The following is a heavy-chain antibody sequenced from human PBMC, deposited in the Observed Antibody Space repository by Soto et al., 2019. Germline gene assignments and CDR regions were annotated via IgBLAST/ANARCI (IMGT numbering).Heavy chain of an antibody. CDR2: IYYSGST. CDR3: ARLPAGLYSSSPRNFDY. CDR1: GGSISSSSYY. Sequence: LSLTCTVSGGSISSSSYYWGWIRQPPGKGLEWIGSIYYSGSTYYNPSLKSRVTISVDTSKNQFSLKLSSVTAADTAVYYCARLPAGLYSSSPRNFDYWGQGTLVTVSS. V-gene: IGHV4-39*01. D-gene: IGHD6-6*01. J-gene: IGHJ4*02.